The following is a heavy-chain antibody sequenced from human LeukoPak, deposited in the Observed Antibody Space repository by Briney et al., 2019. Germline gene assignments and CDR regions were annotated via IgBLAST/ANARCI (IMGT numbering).Heavy chain of an antibody. Sequence: RGSLRLSCAASGFIFSNYGFHWVRQAPGKGLEWVAVIRYDGNLQYHADSVKGRFTVSKDNFKDTLYLHMNGLRPEDSAVYYCSREASEAFDIWGQGSMVTVS. V-gene: IGHV3-30*02. CDR2: IRYDGNLQ. CDR1: GFIFSNYG. CDR3: SREASEAFDI. J-gene: IGHJ3*02.